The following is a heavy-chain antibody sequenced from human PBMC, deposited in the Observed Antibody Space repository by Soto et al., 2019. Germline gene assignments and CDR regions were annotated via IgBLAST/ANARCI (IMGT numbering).Heavy chain of an antibody. CDR2: ISGSGANT. CDR1: GVPRISYA. CDR3: ARDPYGRGTSLDY. Sequence: GGPLRDSCRAAGVPRISYAMSWVRQATGKGLDWVSDISGSGANTYYADSVKGRFTVSRDNSKNTMYLQMNSLRAEDTAVYYCARDPYGRGTSLDYWGQGTLVTVSS. J-gene: IGHJ4*02. D-gene: IGHD3-16*01. V-gene: IGHV3-23*01.